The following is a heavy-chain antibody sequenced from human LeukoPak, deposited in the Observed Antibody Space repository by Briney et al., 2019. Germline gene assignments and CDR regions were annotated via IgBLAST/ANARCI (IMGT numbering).Heavy chain of an antibody. CDR2: ISSNGDII. V-gene: IGHV3-64*01. CDR3: ARGPQSYDDSGSRAFDI. J-gene: IGHJ3*02. D-gene: IGHD4-17*01. Sequence: GSLRLSCAASGFTFSDYAMHWVRQAPGKKLEYVSTISSNGDIIYYAISVKGRFTISRDNSKNTLFLQLGSLRAEDMAVYYCARGPQSYDDSGSRAFDIWGQGAMVTVSS. CDR1: GFTFSDYA.